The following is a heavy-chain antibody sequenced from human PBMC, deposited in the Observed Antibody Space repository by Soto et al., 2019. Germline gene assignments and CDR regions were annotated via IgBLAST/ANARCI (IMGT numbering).Heavy chain of an antibody. J-gene: IGHJ6*02. CDR1: GFTVSSDS. CDR2: IYSDNNT. V-gene: IGHV3-53*02. Sequence: EVQLVETGGDLIQPGGSLRLSCAASGFTVSSDSMTWVRQAPGKGLEWISIIYSDNNTDYADSVKGRFSISRDTSKDILYLQMNSLRAEDTAEYYCARPYSAMGVWGRGTTVTVSS. CDR3: ARPYSAMGV.